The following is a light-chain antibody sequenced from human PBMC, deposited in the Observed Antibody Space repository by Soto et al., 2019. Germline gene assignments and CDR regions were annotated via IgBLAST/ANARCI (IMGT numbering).Light chain of an antibody. J-gene: IGKJ1*01. Sequence: DIQMTQSPSSLSASVEDRVIITCRASQSISNHLNWYQQKPGKAPKLLIFAASSLQSGVPSRFSGSRSGPDFTLTISSLQPEDFATYDCQQRYSSPPTFGQRTKVEIK. CDR3: QQRYSSPPT. CDR2: AAS. CDR1: QSISNH. V-gene: IGKV1-39*01.